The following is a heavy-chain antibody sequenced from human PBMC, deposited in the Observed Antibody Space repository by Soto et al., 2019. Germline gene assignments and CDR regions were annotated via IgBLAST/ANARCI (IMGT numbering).Heavy chain of an antibody. CDR3: ARVPFYDSSGRSYYFDY. J-gene: IGHJ4*02. D-gene: IGHD3-22*01. CDR2: IYYSGST. V-gene: IGHV4-30-4*01. Sequence: QVNLKESGPGLVKPSQTLSLTCTVSGGSINSGDYYWSWIRQPPGKGLEFIGYIYYSGSTYYNPSLKSRVSILVDTSKNQFSLKLTSVTAADTAVYYCARVPFYDSSGRSYYFDYWGQGALVTVSS. CDR1: GGSINSGDYY.